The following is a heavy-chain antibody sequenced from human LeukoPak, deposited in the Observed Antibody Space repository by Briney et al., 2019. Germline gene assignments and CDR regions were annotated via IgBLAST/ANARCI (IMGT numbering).Heavy chain of an antibody. J-gene: IGHJ3*02. Sequence: SETLSLTCSVSGDSIISYYWSWIRQPAGKGLEWIGRIYTSENTNYNPSLKRRVTMSVDTSKNQFSLKLSSVTAADTAIYYCARENRATYRSGWNGAFDIWGQGTMVTVSS. CDR1: GDSIISYY. CDR3: ARENRATYRSGWNGAFDI. D-gene: IGHD6-19*01. CDR2: IYTSENT. V-gene: IGHV4-4*07.